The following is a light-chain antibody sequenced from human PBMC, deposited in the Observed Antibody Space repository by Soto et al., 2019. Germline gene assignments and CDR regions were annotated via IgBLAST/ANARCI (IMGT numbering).Light chain of an antibody. CDR3: SSYTSRSTYV. CDR1: SSDVGGYNY. Sequence: QSVLTQPASVSGSPGQSITISCTGTSSDVGGYNYVSWYQQHPGKAPKLMIYDVSNRPSGVSNRFSGSKSGNTATLTISGLQAEYEADYYCSSYTSRSTYVVGTGTKVTV. V-gene: IGLV2-14*01. J-gene: IGLJ1*01. CDR2: DVS.